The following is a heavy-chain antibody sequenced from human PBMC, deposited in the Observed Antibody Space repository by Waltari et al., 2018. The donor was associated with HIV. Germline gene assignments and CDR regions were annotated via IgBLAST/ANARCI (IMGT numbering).Heavy chain of an antibody. Sequence: QLQESGPGLVTPSQTLSLTCTVSAGSISSGSYHWSWIRQPAGKGLEWIGRPYTSGSTDYNPSLKRRATISGDTSKNQFSLKLSSVTAADTAVYYCARGVVGGYDLGNNWFDPWGQGTLVTVSS. J-gene: IGHJ5*02. CDR1: AGSISSGSYH. CDR2: PYTSGST. V-gene: IGHV4-61*02. CDR3: ARGVVGGYDLGNNWFDP. D-gene: IGHD5-12*01.